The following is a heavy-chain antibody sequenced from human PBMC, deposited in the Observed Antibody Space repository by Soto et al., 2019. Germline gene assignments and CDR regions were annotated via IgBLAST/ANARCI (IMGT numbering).Heavy chain of an antibody. D-gene: IGHD2-15*01. CDR1: GASFSGYY. CDR2: IHHSGST. V-gene: IGHV4-34*01. Sequence: SETLSLTCSVYGASFSGYYWSWIRQSPGKGLEWIGEIHHSGSTHYNPSLKSRLTFSIDESQSQFYMMLTSVTPADPALSFCARGHSMSGYDSWGQGALVTVFS. CDR3: ARGHSMSGYDS. J-gene: IGHJ4*02.